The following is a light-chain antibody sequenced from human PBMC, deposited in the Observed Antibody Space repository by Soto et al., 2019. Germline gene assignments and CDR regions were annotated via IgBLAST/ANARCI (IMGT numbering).Light chain of an antibody. CDR1: ESVSNN. CDR2: GAS. V-gene: IGKV3-15*01. Sequence: EIVMTQSPATLSLSPGERATLSCRASESVSNNLAWYQQKAGQAPRLLIYGASTRATGIPARFSGSGSGTEFTLTISSLQSEDFGVYYCQQYSIWRTFGQGTKVDI. CDR3: QQYSIWRT. J-gene: IGKJ1*01.